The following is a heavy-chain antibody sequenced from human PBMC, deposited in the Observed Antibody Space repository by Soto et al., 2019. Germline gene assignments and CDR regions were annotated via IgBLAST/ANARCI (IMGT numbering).Heavy chain of an antibody. CDR3: ARVGVVPAAILAFDI. D-gene: IGHD2-2*01. J-gene: IGHJ3*02. CDR1: GGSISSYY. CDR2: IYYSGST. V-gene: IGHV4-59*01. Sequence: SDTLSLTCTVSGGSISSYYWSWIRQPPGKGLEWIGYIYYSGSTNYNPSLKSRVTISVDTSKNQFSLKLSSVTAADTAVYYCARVGVVPAAILAFDIWGQGTMVTVSS.